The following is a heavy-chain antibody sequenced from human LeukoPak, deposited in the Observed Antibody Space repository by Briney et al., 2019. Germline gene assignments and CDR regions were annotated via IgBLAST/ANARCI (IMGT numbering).Heavy chain of an antibody. Sequence: ASVKVSCKASGYTFTSYDINWVRQATGQGLEWMGWMNPNSGNTGYAQKFQGRVTMTRNTSISTAYMELSSLRSEDTAVYYCAMDGSAVWGSYHYWGQGTLVTVSS. CDR2: MNPNSGNT. V-gene: IGHV1-8*02. CDR1: GYTFTSYD. J-gene: IGHJ4*02. CDR3: AMDGSAVWGSYHY. D-gene: IGHD3-16*02.